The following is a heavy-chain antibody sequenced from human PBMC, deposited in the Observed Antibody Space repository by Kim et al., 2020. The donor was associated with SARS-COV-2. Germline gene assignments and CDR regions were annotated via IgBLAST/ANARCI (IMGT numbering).Heavy chain of an antibody. J-gene: IGHJ5*02. CDR2: IYYSGST. Sequence: SETLSLTCTVSGGSISSSSYYWGWIRQPPGKGLEWIGSIYYSGSTYYNPSLKSRVTISVDTSKNQFSLKLSSVTAADTAVYYCARQDRLASSGWLGGGRWFDPWGQGTLVTVSS. V-gene: IGHV4-39*01. CDR1: GGSISSSSYY. CDR3: ARQDRLASSGWLGGGRWFDP. D-gene: IGHD6-19*01.